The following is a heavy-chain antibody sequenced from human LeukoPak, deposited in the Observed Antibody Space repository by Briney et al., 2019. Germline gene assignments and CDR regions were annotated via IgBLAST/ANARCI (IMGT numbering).Heavy chain of an antibody. D-gene: IGHD1-26*01. V-gene: IGHV3-7*01. Sequence: GGSLRLSCAASGFTVSSNYMSWVRQAPGKGLERVANINLDGSEKYYVDSVKGRFTISRDNAKNSLYLQMNSLRAEDTAVYYCARDQLGSYGRYFDYWGQGTLVTVSS. CDR1: GFTVSSNY. J-gene: IGHJ4*02. CDR2: INLDGSEK. CDR3: ARDQLGSYGRYFDY.